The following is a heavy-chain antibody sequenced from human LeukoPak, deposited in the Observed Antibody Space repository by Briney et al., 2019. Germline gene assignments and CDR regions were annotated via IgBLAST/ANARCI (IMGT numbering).Heavy chain of an antibody. V-gene: IGHV3-73*01. D-gene: IGHD6-19*01. Sequence: GGSLRLSCAASGFTFSGCAVHWVRQAPGKGLEWVGRIGSKAFNYATVYAASVEGRFTISRDDSKHTAFLQMNSLKTEDTAVYYCTRHPDGIAVYDYWGQGSLVTVSS. CDR2: IGSKAFNYAT. CDR3: TRHPDGIAVYDY. J-gene: IGHJ4*02. CDR1: GFTFSGCA.